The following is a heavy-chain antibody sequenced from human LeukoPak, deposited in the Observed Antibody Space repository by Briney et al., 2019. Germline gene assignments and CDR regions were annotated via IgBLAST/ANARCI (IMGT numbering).Heavy chain of an antibody. V-gene: IGHV4-34*01. CDR3: AREHRQKRWFDP. CDR2: INHSGST. J-gene: IGHJ5*02. Sequence: PSETLSLTCAVYGGSFSGYYWNWIRQPPGKGLEWIGEINHSGSTNYNPSLKSRVTISVDTSKNQFSLKLSSVTAADTAVYYCAREHRQKRWFDPWGQGTLVTVSS. CDR1: GGSFSGYY.